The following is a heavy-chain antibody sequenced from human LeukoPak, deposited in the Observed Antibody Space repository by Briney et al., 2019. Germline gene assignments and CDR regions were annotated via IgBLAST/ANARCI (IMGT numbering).Heavy chain of an antibody. V-gene: IGHV4-61*02. CDR1: GASISSDSYY. J-gene: IGHJ6*03. CDR3: ARARTDCSSTSCWGERYYYYYMDV. D-gene: IGHD2-2*01. CDR2: IYTSGST. Sequence: PSQTLSLTCSVSGASISSDSYYWSWIRQPVGKGLEWIGRIYTSGSTNYNPSLKSRVTISVDTSKNQFSLKLNSVTAADTAVYYCARARTDCSSTSCWGERYYYYYMDVWGKGTTVTVSS.